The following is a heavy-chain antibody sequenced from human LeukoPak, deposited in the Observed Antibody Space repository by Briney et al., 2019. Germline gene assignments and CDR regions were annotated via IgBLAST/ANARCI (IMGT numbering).Heavy chain of an antibody. Sequence: ASVKVSCKASGYTFTSYDINWVRQATGQGLEWMGWMNPNSGNTGYAQKFQGRVTITRNTSISTAYMELSSLRSEDTAVYYCARARYCTNGVCYTGAFDIWGQGTMVTVSS. CDR2: MNPNSGNT. V-gene: IGHV1-8*03. CDR1: GYTFTSYD. CDR3: ARARYCTNGVCYTGAFDI. J-gene: IGHJ3*02. D-gene: IGHD2-8*01.